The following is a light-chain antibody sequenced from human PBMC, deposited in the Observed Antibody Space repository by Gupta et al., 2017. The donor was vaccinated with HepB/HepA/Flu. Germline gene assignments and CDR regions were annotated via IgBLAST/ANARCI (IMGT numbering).Light chain of an antibody. CDR3: ATWDGSLSAWV. CDR1: SSNIGINS. Sequence: QSVLTQPPSASGTPGQSVTITCSGSSSNIGINSVYWYQQLPGTAPKLLIHRNNQRPSGVPDRFSGSKSGTSASLAISGLRSEDEADYYCATWDGSLSAWVFGGGTKLTVL. V-gene: IGLV1-47*01. J-gene: IGLJ3*02. CDR2: RNN.